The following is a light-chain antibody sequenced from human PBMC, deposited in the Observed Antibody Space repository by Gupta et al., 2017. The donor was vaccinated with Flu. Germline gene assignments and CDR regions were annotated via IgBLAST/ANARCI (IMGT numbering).Light chain of an antibody. J-gene: IGKJ1*01. CDR1: QSLVYSDGNTY. CDR2: KIS. CDR3: MQGTHWPPT. Sequence: DVLMSQSPLSLSVGLVQSASISCRSSQSLVYSDGNTYLNWFQQKPGHSPRRLIYKISKRDSGVPDRFSGSGSGTDFTLRIARVEAEDVGIYFCMQGTHWPPTFGQGTKVEIK. V-gene: IGKV2-30*01.